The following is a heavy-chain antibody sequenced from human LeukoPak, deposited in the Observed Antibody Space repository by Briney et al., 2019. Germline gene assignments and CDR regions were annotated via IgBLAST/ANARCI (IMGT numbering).Heavy chain of an antibody. CDR1: GFTFTGYH. Sequence: ASVKVSCKTSGFTFTGYHIHWVRQAPGQGLEWMGWINPNSGDTNLAQNFQGRVTMTSDTSISTAYMEMSSLRSDDTTVYYCARVVTVGAASGFDYWGQGTLVTVSS. CDR2: INPNSGDT. J-gene: IGHJ4*02. CDR3: ARVVTVGAASGFDY. D-gene: IGHD1-26*01. V-gene: IGHV1-2*02.